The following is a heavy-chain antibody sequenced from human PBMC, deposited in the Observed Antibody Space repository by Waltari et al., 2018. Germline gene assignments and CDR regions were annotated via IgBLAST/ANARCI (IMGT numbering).Heavy chain of an antibody. Sequence: QLQLQESGPGLVKPSETLSLTCTVSGGSISSSSYYWGWIRQPPGKGLEWIGSIYYSGSTYYNPSLKSRVTISVDTSKNQFSLKLSSVTAADTAVYYCARDLSIAARSGDWFDPWGQGTLVTVSS. D-gene: IGHD6-6*01. CDR1: GGSISSSSYY. CDR2: IYYSGST. V-gene: IGHV4-39*07. CDR3: ARDLSIAARSGDWFDP. J-gene: IGHJ5*02.